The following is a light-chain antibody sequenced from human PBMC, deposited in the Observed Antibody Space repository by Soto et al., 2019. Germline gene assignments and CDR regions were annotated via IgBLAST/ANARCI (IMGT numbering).Light chain of an antibody. Sequence: DIVMTQSPDSLAVSLGERATINCKSSQGVLYSSNNKNYLAWYQQKPGQPPKLLIYWASTRESGVPDRFSGSGSGTDFTLTISSLQAEDVAVYYSHQYYSTPWTFGQGTKVEIK. CDR2: WAS. V-gene: IGKV4-1*01. J-gene: IGKJ1*01. CDR1: QGVLYSSNNKNY. CDR3: HQYYSTPWT.